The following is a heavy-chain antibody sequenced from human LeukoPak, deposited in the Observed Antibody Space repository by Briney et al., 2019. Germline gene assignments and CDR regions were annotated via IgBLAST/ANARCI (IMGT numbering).Heavy chain of an antibody. Sequence: GSSVKVSCKASGGTFSSYAISWVRQAPGQGLEWMGGIIPIFGTANYAQKFQGRVTITTDESTSTAYMELSSLRPEDTAVYYCARGSVAVAGNWFDPWGQGTLVTVSS. CDR3: ARGSVAVAGNWFDP. CDR1: GGTFSSYA. D-gene: IGHD6-19*01. J-gene: IGHJ5*02. CDR2: IIPIFGTA. V-gene: IGHV1-69*05.